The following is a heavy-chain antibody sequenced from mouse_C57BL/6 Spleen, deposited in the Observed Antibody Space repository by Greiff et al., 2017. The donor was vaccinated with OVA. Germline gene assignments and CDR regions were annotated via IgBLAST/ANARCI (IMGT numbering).Heavy chain of an antibody. CDR3: ARSTPVYAMDY. CDR1: GYTFTDYY. CDR2: INPNNGGT. J-gene: IGHJ4*01. V-gene: IGHV1-26*01. Sequence: EVQLQQSGPELVKPGASVKISCKASGYTFTDYYMNWVKQSHGKSLEWIGDINPNNGGTSFNQKFKGKATLTVDKSSSTAYMELRSLTSEDSAVYYCARSTPVYAMDYWGQGTSVTVSS.